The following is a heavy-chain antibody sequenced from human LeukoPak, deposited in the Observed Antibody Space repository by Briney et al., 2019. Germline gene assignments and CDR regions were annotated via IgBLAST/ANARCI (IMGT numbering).Heavy chain of an antibody. CDR3: AKVPLWFGEAYFDY. J-gene: IGHJ4*02. Sequence: GGSLRLSCAASGFTFSSYAMSWVRQAPGKGLEWVSAISGSGGSTYYADSVEGRFTISRDNSKNTLYLQMNSLRAEDTAVYYCAKVPLWFGEAYFDYWGQGTLVTVSS. D-gene: IGHD3-10*01. CDR2: ISGSGGST. CDR1: GFTFSSYA. V-gene: IGHV3-23*01.